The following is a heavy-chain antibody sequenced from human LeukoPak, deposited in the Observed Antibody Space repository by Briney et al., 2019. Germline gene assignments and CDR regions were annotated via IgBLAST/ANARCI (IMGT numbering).Heavy chain of an antibody. CDR3: ARHADY. Sequence: SETLSPTCTVSGGSISSSAYYWDWIRQPPGKGLEWIGTIYYSGATYYNPSLKSRVTISVDTSKNQFSLKLSSVTAADTAVYYCARHADYWGQGTLVTVSS. CDR2: IYYSGAT. J-gene: IGHJ4*02. CDR1: GGSISSSAYY. V-gene: IGHV4-39*01.